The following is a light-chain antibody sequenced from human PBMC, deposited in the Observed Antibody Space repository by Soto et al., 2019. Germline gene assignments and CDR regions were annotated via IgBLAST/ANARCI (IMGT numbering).Light chain of an antibody. CDR2: GVT. CDR3: SSFTSNRIYV. Sequence: QSALTQPTSVSGSPRQSITISCTVNHNDIGTYDYVSWYQQHPGRAPRLLIHGVTTRPSGISDRFSASKSGLTASLTISGLQPEDEADYYCSSFTSNRIYVFGPGTKVTV. CDR1: HNDIGTYDY. J-gene: IGLJ1*01. V-gene: IGLV2-14*03.